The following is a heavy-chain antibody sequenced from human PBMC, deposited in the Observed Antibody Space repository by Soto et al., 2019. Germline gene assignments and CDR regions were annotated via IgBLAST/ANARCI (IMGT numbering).Heavy chain of an antibody. V-gene: IGHV1-3*04. CDR3: VRFSGIPV. CDR2: INTGNGKT. D-gene: IGHD1-1*01. Sequence: GASVTVSCKASGYTFSNYGITWVRQAPGQGLEWMGWINTGNGKTKYSQNFQGRLTITRDTSATTLYMELSSLRSEDTTVYYCVRFSGIPVWGQGTLVTVSS. J-gene: IGHJ4*02. CDR1: GYTFSNYG.